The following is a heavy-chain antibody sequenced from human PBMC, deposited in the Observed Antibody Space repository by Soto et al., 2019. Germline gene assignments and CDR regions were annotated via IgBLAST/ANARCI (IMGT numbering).Heavy chain of an antibody. CDR1: VYTFSSYA. V-gene: IGHV1-18*01. Sequence: GASVTVSCKPSVYTFSSYAISWVRQAPGQGLEWMGWTSAYNDNTNYVQKLQGRVTMTTDTSTSTAYMELRSLRSDDTAVYYCARGTGGNWAAFDIWGQGTMVTVS. D-gene: IGHD2-15*01. J-gene: IGHJ3*02. CDR2: TSAYNDNT. CDR3: ARGTGGNWAAFDI.